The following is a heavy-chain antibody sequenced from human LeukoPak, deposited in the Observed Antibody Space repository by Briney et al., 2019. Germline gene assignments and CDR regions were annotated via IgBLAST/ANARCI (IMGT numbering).Heavy chain of an antibody. Sequence: GGSLRLSCAASGFTFSSYAMMWVRQAPGKGLEWVSSIDSTSSFIYYADSLKGRFTVSRDNAKNSLYLQMNSLRAEDTAVYYCARDSGYSYGYDWFDPWGQGTLVTVSS. CDR2: IDSTSSFI. V-gene: IGHV3-21*01. CDR3: ARDSGYSYGYDWFDP. CDR1: GFTFSSYA. D-gene: IGHD5-18*01. J-gene: IGHJ5*02.